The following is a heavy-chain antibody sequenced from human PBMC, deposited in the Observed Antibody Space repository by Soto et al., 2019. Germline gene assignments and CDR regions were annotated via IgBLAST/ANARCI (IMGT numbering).Heavy chain of an antibody. V-gene: IGHV1-2*02. J-gene: IGHJ4*02. D-gene: IGHD5-12*01. CDR3: ARVSVDFPE. CDR2: IDPKSGGT. Sequence: QLVQSGAEVKKPGASVKVSCKTSGPTFIAYYIHWVRQAPGQGLEWMGWIDPKSGGTTYEQKFLGRVTMTRDGSINTAYMELNRLTSDDTAVYYCARVSVDFPEWGQGTLLTVSS. CDR1: GPTFIAYY.